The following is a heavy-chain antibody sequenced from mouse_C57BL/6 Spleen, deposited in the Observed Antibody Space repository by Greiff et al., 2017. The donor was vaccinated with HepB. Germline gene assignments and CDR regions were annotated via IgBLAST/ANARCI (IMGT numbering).Heavy chain of an antibody. Sequence: QVQLQQPGAELVMPGASVKLSCKASGYTFTSYWMHWVKQRPGQGLEWIGEIDPSDSYTNYNQKFKGKSTLTVDKSSSTAYMQLSSLRSEDSAVYDCARSYYYGSSYWFAYWGQGTLVTVSA. CDR1: GYTFTSYW. CDR2: IDPSDSYT. CDR3: ARSYYYGSSYWFAY. J-gene: IGHJ3*01. V-gene: IGHV1-69*01. D-gene: IGHD1-1*01.